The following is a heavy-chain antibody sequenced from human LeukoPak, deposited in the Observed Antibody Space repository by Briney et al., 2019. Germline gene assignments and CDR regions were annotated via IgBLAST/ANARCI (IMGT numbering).Heavy chain of an antibody. J-gene: IGHJ4*02. Sequence: PGRSLRLSCAASGFTFSSYAMHWVRQAPGKGLEWVALISYDGSNKYYTDSVKGRFTISRDNSKHTLYLQMNSLRAEDTAMYYCAKSSGYSYGLSYWGQGTLVTVSS. CDR2: ISYDGSNK. CDR1: GFTFSSYA. D-gene: IGHD5-18*01. V-gene: IGHV3-30*18. CDR3: AKSSGYSYGLSY.